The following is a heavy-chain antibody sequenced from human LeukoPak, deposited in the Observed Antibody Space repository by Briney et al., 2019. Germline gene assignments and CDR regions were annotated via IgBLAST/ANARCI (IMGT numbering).Heavy chain of an antibody. D-gene: IGHD3-10*01. V-gene: IGHV5-51*01. CDR2: IYPGDSDT. CDR3: ARIRITMVRGVDNWLDP. Sequence: GESLKISCKGSGYSFTSYWVGWVRQMPGKGLEWMGIIYPGDSDTRYSPSFQGQVTISADKSISTAYLQWSSLKASDTAMYYCARIRITMVRGVDNWLDPCGQGTLVAVSS. CDR1: GYSFTSYW. J-gene: IGHJ5*02.